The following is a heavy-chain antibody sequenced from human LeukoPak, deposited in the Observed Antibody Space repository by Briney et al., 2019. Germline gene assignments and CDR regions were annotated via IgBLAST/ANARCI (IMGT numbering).Heavy chain of an antibody. Sequence: SPSETLSLTCAVYGVSFSGYYWGWIRQPPGKGLEWIGEINHSGSTNYNPSLKSRVTISVDTSKNQFSLKLSSVTAADTAVYYCARGFRGYSYLVSWGQGTLVTVSS. V-gene: IGHV4-34*01. D-gene: IGHD5-18*01. J-gene: IGHJ4*02. CDR1: GVSFSGYY. CDR3: ARGFRGYSYLVS. CDR2: INHSGST.